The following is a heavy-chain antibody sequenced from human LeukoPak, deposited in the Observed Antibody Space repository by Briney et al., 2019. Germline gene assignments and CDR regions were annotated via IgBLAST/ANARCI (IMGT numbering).Heavy chain of an antibody. CDR3: ARKEPHGDWGEDYFDY. CDR1: GFTFSSYG. D-gene: IGHD7-27*01. Sequence: GRSLRLSCAASGFTFSSYGMHWVRQAPGKGLEWVAVISYDGSNKYYADSVKGRFTISRDNSKNTLYLQMNSLRAEDTAVYYCARKEPHGDWGEDYFDYWGQGTLVTVSS. V-gene: IGHV3-30*03. CDR2: ISYDGSNK. J-gene: IGHJ4*02.